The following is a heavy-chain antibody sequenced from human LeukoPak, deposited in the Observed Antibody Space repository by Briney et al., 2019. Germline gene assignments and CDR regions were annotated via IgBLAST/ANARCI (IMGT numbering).Heavy chain of an antibody. V-gene: IGHV3-30*18. J-gene: IGHJ1*01. CDR3: AKDQGLRRAEYFQH. CDR2: ISYDGSNK. Sequence: GGSLRLSCAASGFTFSSYGMHWVRQAPGKGLEWVAVISYDGSNKYYADSVKGRFTISRDNSENTLYLQMNSLRAEDTAVNYCAKDQGLRRAEYFQHWGQGTLVTVSS. CDR1: GFTFSSYG. D-gene: IGHD6-19*01.